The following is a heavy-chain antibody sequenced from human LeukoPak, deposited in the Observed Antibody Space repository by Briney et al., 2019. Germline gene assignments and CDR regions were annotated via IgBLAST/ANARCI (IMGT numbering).Heavy chain of an antibody. CDR1: GFTFSSYA. Sequence: GGSLRLSCAASGFTFSSYAMHWVRQAPGKGLEWVAVISYDGSNKYYADSVKGRFTISRDNSKNTLYLQMNSLRAEDTAVYYCARAHYDYVWGSYPQDWGQGTLVTVSS. CDR2: ISYDGSNK. D-gene: IGHD3-16*02. V-gene: IGHV3-30*04. CDR3: ARAHYDYVWGSYPQD. J-gene: IGHJ4*02.